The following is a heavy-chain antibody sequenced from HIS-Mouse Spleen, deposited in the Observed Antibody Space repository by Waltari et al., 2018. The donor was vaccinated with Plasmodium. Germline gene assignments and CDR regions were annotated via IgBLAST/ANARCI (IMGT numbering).Heavy chain of an antibody. CDR1: GGSCSGYY. J-gene: IGHJ3*02. D-gene: IGHD3-16*01. V-gene: IGHV4-34*01. Sequence: QVQLQQWGAGLLKPSETLSLTCAVYGGSCSGYYWSWIRQPPGKGLEGIGEINHSGRTNYNPSLKSRVTISVDTSKNQFSLKLSSVTAADTAVYYCARVGRRIWGAFDIWGQGTMVTVSS. CDR2: INHSGRT. CDR3: ARVGRRIWGAFDI.